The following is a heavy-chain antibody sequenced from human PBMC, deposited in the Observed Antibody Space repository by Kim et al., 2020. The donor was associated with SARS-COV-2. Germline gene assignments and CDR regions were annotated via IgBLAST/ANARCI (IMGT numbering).Heavy chain of an antibody. V-gene: IGHV3-53*01. J-gene: IGHJ2*01. Sequence: GGSLRLSCAASGLSVSRSFMAWVRQAPGKGPEWVSVLLTGGDTHYADSMRGRFVISRDSSKNTVSLQMNSLRSEDTAVYYCARGYVSGNFDLWGRGTQVT. CDR1: GLSVSRSF. D-gene: IGHD6-19*01. CDR3: ARGYVSGNFDL. CDR2: LLTGGDT.